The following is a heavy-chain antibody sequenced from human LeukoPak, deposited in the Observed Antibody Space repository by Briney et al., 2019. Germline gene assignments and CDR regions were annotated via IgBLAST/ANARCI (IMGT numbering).Heavy chain of an antibody. CDR1: GYTFTSYA. CDR2: INPNSGGT. Sequence: ASVKVSCKASGYTFTSYAMNWVRQAPGQGLEWMGWINPNSGGTNYAQKFQGRVTMTRDTSISTAYMELSRLRSDGTAVYYCARSGYDSYYYYMDVWGKGTTVTVSS. V-gene: IGHV1-2*02. CDR3: ARSGYDSYYYYMDV. J-gene: IGHJ6*03. D-gene: IGHD5-12*01.